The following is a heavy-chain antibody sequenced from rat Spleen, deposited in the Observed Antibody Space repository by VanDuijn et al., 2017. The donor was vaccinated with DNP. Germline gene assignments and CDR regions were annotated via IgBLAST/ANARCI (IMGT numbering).Heavy chain of an antibody. J-gene: IGHJ2*01. D-gene: IGHD4-3*01. V-gene: IGHV5-17*01. CDR3: ARWNSGHFDY. CDR2: VSYDGRTT. CDR1: GFIFSDYA. Sequence: EVQLVESGGGLVQPGNSLKLSCAASGFIFSDYAMAWVRRSPKKGLEWVATVSYDGRTTYYRDSVKGRFTISRDNAKNTLYLQMNSLRSEDMATYYCARWNSGHFDYWGQGVMVPVSS.